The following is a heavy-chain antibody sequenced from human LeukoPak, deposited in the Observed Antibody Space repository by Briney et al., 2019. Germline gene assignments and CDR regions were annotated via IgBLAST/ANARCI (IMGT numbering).Heavy chain of an antibody. CDR1: GFTFSSYA. D-gene: IGHD3-10*01. CDR2: ISGSGGST. V-gene: IGHV3-23*01. Sequence: GGSLRLSCAASGFTFSSYAMSWVRQAPGKGLEWVSAISGSGGSTYYADSVKGRFTISRDNSKNTLYLQMNSLRAEDTAVYYCAKNYGSGSYYNSLDYWGQGTLVTVSS. CDR3: AKNYGSGSYYNSLDY. J-gene: IGHJ4*02.